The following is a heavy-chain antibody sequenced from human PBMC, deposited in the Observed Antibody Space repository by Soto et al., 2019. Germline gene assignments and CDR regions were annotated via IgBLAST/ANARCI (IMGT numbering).Heavy chain of an antibody. Sequence: SETLSLTCSVSGDSISSSYWTWIRQPPGKGLEWIGYIYYSGNTDYNPSLKSRATISVDTSKNEVSLKLKSVTAADTAVYLCARVFVWRFDPWGQGTLVTVSS. D-gene: IGHD3-9*01. CDR3: ARVFVWRFDP. V-gene: IGHV4-59*12. CDR1: GDSISSSY. J-gene: IGHJ5*02. CDR2: IYYSGNT.